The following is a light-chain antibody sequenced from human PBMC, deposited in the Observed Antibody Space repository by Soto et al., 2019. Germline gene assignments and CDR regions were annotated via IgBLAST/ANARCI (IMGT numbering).Light chain of an antibody. Sequence: DIQMTQSPSTLAAAVGDRVTITCLASQSIATWLAWYQQKSGKAPKLLIYKASSLQSDVPSRFSGSGSGTEVTLTIISLKPDDLATYFCQQYNVFPITFGQGTRLEI. CDR3: QQYNVFPIT. V-gene: IGKV1-5*03. CDR2: KAS. CDR1: QSIATW. J-gene: IGKJ5*01.